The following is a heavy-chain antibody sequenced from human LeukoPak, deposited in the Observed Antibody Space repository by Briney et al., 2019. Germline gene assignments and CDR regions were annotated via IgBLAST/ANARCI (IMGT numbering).Heavy chain of an antibody. D-gene: IGHD5-12*01. CDR3: AGRGYSGYDHYFDY. J-gene: IGHJ4*02. V-gene: IGHV4-38-2*02. CDR1: GYSISSGYY. CDR2: IYHSGST. Sequence: SETLSLTCTVSGYSISSGYYWGWIRQPPGKGLEWIESIYHSGSTYYNPSLKSRVTISVDTSKNQFSLKLSSVTAADTAVYYCAGRGYSGYDHYFDYWGQGTLVTVSS.